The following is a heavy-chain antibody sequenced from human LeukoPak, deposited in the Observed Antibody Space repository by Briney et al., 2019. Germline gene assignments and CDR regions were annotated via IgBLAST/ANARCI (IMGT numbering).Heavy chain of an antibody. D-gene: IGHD5-18*01. Sequence: PGGSLRLSCAASGFTFSSYAMSWVRQAPGKGLEWVSGISGSGGSTYYADAVKGRFTISRDNAKNSLYLQMNSLRAEDTAVYYCARVKRIQLWGGLNDYWGQGTLVTVSS. CDR3: ARVKRIQLWGGLNDY. J-gene: IGHJ4*02. V-gene: IGHV3-23*01. CDR1: GFTFSSYA. CDR2: ISGSGGST.